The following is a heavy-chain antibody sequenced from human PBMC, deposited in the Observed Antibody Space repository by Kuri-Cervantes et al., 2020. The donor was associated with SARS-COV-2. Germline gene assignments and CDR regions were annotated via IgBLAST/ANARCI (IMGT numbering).Heavy chain of an antibody. V-gene: IGHV1-2*02. Sequence: ASVKVSCKAPETTFPNYDINWVRQATGQGLEWMGWINPNSGGTNYAQKFQGRVTMTRDTSISTAYMELSRLRSDDTAVYYCARDRFVYSSGYLLDYWGQGTLVTVSS. CDR2: INPNSGGT. CDR1: ETTFPNYD. CDR3: ARDRFVYSSGYLLDY. D-gene: IGHD6-19*01. J-gene: IGHJ4*02.